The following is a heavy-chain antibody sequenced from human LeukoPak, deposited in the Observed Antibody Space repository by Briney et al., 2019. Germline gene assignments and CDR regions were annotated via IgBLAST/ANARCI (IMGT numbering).Heavy chain of an antibody. J-gene: IGHJ4*02. CDR1: GGSISSYY. CDR3: ARGSPLRRGSLYFDY. D-gene: IGHD1-26*01. V-gene: IGHV4-59*12. Sequence: SETLSLTCTVSGGSISSYYWSWIRQPPGKGLEWIGYIYYSGSTNYNPSLKSRVTISVDTSKNQFSLKLSSVTAADTAVYYCARGSPLRRGSLYFDYWGQGTLVTVSS. CDR2: IYYSGST.